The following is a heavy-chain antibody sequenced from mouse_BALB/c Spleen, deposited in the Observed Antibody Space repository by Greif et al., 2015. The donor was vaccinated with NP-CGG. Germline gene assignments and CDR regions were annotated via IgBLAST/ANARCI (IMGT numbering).Heavy chain of an antibody. V-gene: IGHV14-3*02. CDR1: GFNIKDTY. CDR2: IDPANGNT. Sequence: VQLQQSGAELVKPGASVKLSCTASGFNIKDTYMHWVKQRPEQGLEWIGRIDPANGNTKYDPKFQGKATITADTSSNTAYLQLSSLTSEDTAVYYCASNGRYYRYDGDYWGQGTTLTVSS. D-gene: IGHD2-14*01. CDR3: ASNGRYYRYDGDY. J-gene: IGHJ2*01.